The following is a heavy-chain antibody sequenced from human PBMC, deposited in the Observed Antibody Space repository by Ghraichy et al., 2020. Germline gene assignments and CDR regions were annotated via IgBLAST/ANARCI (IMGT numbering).Heavy chain of an antibody. Sequence: GRSLRLSCAASGFTFSSYSMNWVRQAPGKGLEWVSYISSSSSTIYYADSVKGRFTISRDNAKNSLYLQMNSLRAEDTAVYYCARDFLGYSSSWYSDYWGQGTLVTVSS. CDR1: GFTFSSYS. CDR3: ARDFLGYSSSWYSDY. D-gene: IGHD6-13*01. V-gene: IGHV3-48*01. J-gene: IGHJ4*02. CDR2: ISSSSSTI.